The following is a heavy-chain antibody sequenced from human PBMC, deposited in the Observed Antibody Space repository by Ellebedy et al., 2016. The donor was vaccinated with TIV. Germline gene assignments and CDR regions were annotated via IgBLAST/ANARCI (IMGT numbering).Heavy chain of an antibody. CDR3: ARDGAYGDFSPGQYGMDV. CDR2: INQDGSEK. V-gene: IGHV3-7*03. Sequence: GGSLRLSCAVSGFSFSSYWMSWVRQAPGKGLEWVANINQDGSEKHYVDSVKGRFTISRDNAKNSLYLQMNSLSVEDTALYFCARDGAYGDFSPGQYGMDVWGQGTTVTVS. CDR1: GFSFSSYW. J-gene: IGHJ6*02. D-gene: IGHD4-17*01.